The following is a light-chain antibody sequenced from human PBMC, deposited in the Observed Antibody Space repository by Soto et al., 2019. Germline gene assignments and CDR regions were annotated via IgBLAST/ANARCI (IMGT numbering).Light chain of an antibody. V-gene: IGKV3D-15*01. CDR2: LAS. Sequence: IVVTQSPATLSVSTGERATLSCGSSQSVSNNLAWYQQKPGQAPRLLIYLASTRATGIPARFSGSGSGTEFTLTISSLQSEDFAVYYCQQYNNWPPTTFGQGTRLEIK. CDR1: QSVSNN. J-gene: IGKJ5*01. CDR3: QQYNNWPPTT.